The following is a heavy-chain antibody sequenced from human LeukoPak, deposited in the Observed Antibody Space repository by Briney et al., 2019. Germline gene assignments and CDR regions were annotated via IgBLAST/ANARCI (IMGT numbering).Heavy chain of an antibody. CDR3: ARDLLAYCGGDCYSGYYYYGMDV. CDR2: IYYSGST. V-gene: IGHV4-31*03. CDR1: GGSISSGGYY. D-gene: IGHD2-21*02. Sequence: PSETLSLTCTVSGGSISSGGYYWSWIRQHPGKGLEWIGYIYYSGSTYYNPSLKSRVTISVDTSKNQFSLKLSSVTAADTAVYYCARDLLAYCGGDCYSGYYYYGMDVWGQGTTVTVSS. J-gene: IGHJ6*02.